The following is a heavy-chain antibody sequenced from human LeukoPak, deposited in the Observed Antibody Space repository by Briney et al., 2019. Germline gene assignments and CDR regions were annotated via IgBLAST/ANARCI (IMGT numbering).Heavy chain of an antibody. Sequence: GGSLRLSCSASGFTFSSYAMSWVRQAPGKGLEWVSAIIGSGGNTYYADSVRGRFSISRDNSKNTLFLQMNSLRAEDTAVYFCAKGFNSGAYYYHFDYWGQGTLVTVSS. J-gene: IGHJ4*02. CDR3: AKGFNSGAYYYHFDY. V-gene: IGHV3-23*01. D-gene: IGHD1-26*01. CDR2: IIGSGGNT. CDR1: GFTFSSYA.